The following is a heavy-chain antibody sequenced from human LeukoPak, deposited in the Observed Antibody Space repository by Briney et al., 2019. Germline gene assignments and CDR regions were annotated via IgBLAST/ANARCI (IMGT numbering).Heavy chain of an antibody. CDR2: INPSGGST. CDR1: GSTFTSYY. Sequence: ASVKVSCKASGSTFTSYYMHWVRQAPGQGLEWMGIINPSGGSTSYAQKFQGRVTMTRDTSTSTVYMELSSLRSEDTAVYYCARSRALVRGVMGYYGMDVWGKGTTVTVSS. J-gene: IGHJ6*04. V-gene: IGHV1-46*01. D-gene: IGHD3-10*01. CDR3: ARSRALVRGVMGYYGMDV.